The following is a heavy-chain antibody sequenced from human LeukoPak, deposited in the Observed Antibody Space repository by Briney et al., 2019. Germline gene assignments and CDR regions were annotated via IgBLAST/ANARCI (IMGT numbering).Heavy chain of an antibody. D-gene: IGHD2-2*01. CDR2: IIPIFGTA. CDR3: TVPAAHYDAFDI. Sequence: SVKVSCKASGGTFGSYAISWVRQAPGQGLEWMGGIIPIFGTANYAQKFQGRVTITADESTSTAYMELSSLRSEDTAVYYCTVPAAHYDAFDIWGQGTMVTVSS. CDR1: GGTFGSYA. J-gene: IGHJ3*02. V-gene: IGHV1-69*01.